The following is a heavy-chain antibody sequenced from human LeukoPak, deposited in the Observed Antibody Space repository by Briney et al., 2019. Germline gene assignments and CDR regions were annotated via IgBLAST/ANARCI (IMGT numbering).Heavy chain of an antibody. CDR3: ARDSAYCGGDCYSFDY. J-gene: IGHJ4*02. CDR1: GFTFRNFW. CDR2: INTDGSST. D-gene: IGHD2-21*02. V-gene: IGHV3-74*01. Sequence: GGPLRLSCAASGFTFRNFWMHWVRQAPGKGLVWVSRINTDGSSTNYADSVKGRFTISRDNAKNTLYLQMNSLRAEDTAVYYCARDSAYCGGDCYSFDYWGQGTLVTVSS.